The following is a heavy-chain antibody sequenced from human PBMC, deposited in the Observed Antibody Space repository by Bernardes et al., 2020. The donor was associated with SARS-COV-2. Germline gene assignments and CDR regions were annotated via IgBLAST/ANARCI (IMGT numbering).Heavy chain of an antibody. CDR1: GYMFIDYY. CDR3: ARVLPQYSVTFYGRATGAFDI. Sequence: ASVKVSCKASGYMFIDYYIHWVRQAPGQGLEWMGWINPNSGGTKYAQKFQGWVTMTRDTSISTAYMDVSRLTSDDTAVYYCARVLPQYSVTFYGRATGAFDIWGQGTMVTVSS. V-gene: IGHV1-2*04. CDR2: INPNSGGT. J-gene: IGHJ3*02. D-gene: IGHD4-17*01.